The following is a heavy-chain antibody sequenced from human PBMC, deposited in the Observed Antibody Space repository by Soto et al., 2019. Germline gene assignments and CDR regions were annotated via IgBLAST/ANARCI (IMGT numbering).Heavy chain of an antibody. V-gene: IGHV5-51*01. D-gene: IGHD3-10*01. CDR2: IYPGDSDT. CDR3: ASPAGSVSSYYYYGMDV. J-gene: IGHJ6*02. CDR1: GYSFTSYW. Sequence: GESLKISCKGSGYSFTSYWIGWVRQMPGKGLEWMGIIYPGDSDTRYSPSFQGQVTISADKSISTAYLQWSSLKASDTAMYYCASPAGSVSSYYYYGMDVWGQGTTVTVSS.